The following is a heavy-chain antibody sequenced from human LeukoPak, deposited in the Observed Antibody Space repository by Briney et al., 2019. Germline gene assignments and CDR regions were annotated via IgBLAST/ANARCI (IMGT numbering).Heavy chain of an antibody. V-gene: IGHV3-74*01. Sequence: GGSLRLSCAASGFRFNAYWMHWVRQVPGKGLEWVSHISTDGTVTDHADSVKGRFTISRDNAKNTLFLQMNSLRAEDTAVYYCVRDRGGRDDYWGQGTLVTVSS. CDR2: ISTDGTVT. D-gene: IGHD3-10*01. CDR3: VRDRGGRDDY. J-gene: IGHJ4*02. CDR1: GFRFNAYW.